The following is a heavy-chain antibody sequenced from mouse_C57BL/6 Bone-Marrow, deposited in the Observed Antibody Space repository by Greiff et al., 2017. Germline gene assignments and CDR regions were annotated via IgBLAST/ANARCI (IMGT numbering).Heavy chain of an antibody. J-gene: IGHJ3*01. CDR1: GYTFTSYW. Sequence: VQLQQPGAELVKPGASVKLSCKASGYTFTSYWMQWVKQRPGQGLEWIGEIAPSDSYTNYNQKFTGKATLTVDTSSSTAYMQLRSLTSEDSAVYYYASPLDSSGYFWFAYWGQGTLVTVSA. V-gene: IGHV1-50*01. D-gene: IGHD3-2*01. CDR3: ASPLDSSGYFWFAY. CDR2: IAPSDSYT.